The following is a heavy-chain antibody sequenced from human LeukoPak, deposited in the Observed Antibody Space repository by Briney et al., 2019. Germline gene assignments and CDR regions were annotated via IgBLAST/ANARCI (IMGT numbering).Heavy chain of an antibody. CDR2: IYYIGST. CDR1: GGSISSYY. D-gene: IGHD5-18*01. J-gene: IGHJ6*03. Sequence: PSETLSLTCTVSGGSISSYYWSWIRQPPGKGLEWIGFIYYIGSTTYNPSLKSRVTISVDTSKNQFSLKLTSVTAADTAVYYCARGSRGYPSLTRYYYYYMDVWAKGTTVIVSS. V-gene: IGHV4-59*01. CDR3: ARGSRGYPSLTRYYYYYMDV.